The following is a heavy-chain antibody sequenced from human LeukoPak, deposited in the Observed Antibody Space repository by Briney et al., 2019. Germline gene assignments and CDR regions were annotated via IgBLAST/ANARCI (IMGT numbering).Heavy chain of an antibody. Sequence: GESLKISCRGSGYSFTSYWVAWVRQMPGKGLEWMGIIYPGDSDTRYSPSFQGQVTISADKSISTAYLQWSSLKASDSAMYYCATNTMFRGIHAFDIWGQGTMVTVSS. CDR1: GYSFTSYW. J-gene: IGHJ3*02. D-gene: IGHD3-10*01. V-gene: IGHV5-51*01. CDR2: IYPGDSDT. CDR3: ATNTMFRGIHAFDI.